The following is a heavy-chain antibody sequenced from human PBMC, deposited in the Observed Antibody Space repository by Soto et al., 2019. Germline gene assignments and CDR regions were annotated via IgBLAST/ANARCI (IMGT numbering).Heavy chain of an antibody. V-gene: IGHV3-23*01. D-gene: IGHD6-13*01. CDR1: GFRFSSYA. Sequence: EVQLLESGGGLVHPGGSLRLSCVASGFRFSSYAMSWVRQAPGEGLEWVSVISGRDGSTYYADFVKGGFTISRDDSRNTLYLKMHSLRAEDTAVYYCARDRESDAWYEHYWGQGNLVTLSS. CDR3: ARDRESDAWYEHY. J-gene: IGHJ4*02. CDR2: ISGRDGST.